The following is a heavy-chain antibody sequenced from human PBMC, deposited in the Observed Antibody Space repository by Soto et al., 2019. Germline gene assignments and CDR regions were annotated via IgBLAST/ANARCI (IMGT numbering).Heavy chain of an antibody. J-gene: IGHJ4*02. CDR1: GDSVSSNSAA. CDR3: ARGESISVAWFDY. CDR2: TYYRSKWYN. V-gene: IGHV6-1*01. Sequence: SQTLSLTCAISGDSVSSNSAAWNWIRPSPSRGLEWLGRTYYRSKWYNDYAVSVKSRITINPDTSKNQFSLQLNSVTPEDTAVYYCARGESISVAWFDYWGQGTLVTVSS. D-gene: IGHD6-19*01.